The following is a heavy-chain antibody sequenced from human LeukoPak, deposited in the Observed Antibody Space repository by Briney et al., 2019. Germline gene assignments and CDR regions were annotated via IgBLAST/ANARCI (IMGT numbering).Heavy chain of an antibody. CDR1: GGSFSGYY. D-gene: IGHD2-2*01. CDR2: INHSGST. J-gene: IGHJ6*02. V-gene: IGHV4-34*01. CDR3: ARIGYQLPPTQYYYYGMDV. Sequence: PSETLSLTCAVYGGSFSGYYWSWIRQPPGKGLEWIGEINHSGSTNYNPSLKSRVTISVDTSKNQFSLKLSSVTAADTAVYYCARIGYQLPPTQYYYYGMDVWGQGTTVTVSS.